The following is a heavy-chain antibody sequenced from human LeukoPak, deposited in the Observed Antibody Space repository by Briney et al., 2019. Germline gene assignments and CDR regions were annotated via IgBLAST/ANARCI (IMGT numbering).Heavy chain of an antibody. J-gene: IGHJ4*02. CDR2: ISSSGSSI. CDR1: GFTFSSYE. D-gene: IGHD2-15*01. V-gene: IGHV3-48*03. Sequence: GGSLRLSCAASGFTFSSYEMNWVRQAPGKGLEWVLYISSSGSSIHYADSVNGRFTISRDNAKNSLYLQMNSLRAEDTAVYHCARQISRYCSGGSCYSGWEFYFDYWGQRTPVTVSS. CDR3: ARQISRYCSGGSCYSGWEFYFDY.